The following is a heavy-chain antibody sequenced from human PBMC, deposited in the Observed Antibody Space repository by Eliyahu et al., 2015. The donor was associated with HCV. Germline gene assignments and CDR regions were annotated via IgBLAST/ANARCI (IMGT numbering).Heavy chain of an antibody. Sequence: QVQLQESGPGLVKPSETLSLTCPVSGGXXPXYYWSWIRQPPGKGLEWIGYIHYSGSTNYNXSLKSRVTISIDTSKNQFSLNLTSVTAADTAMYYCASGGGGIAVTGTGGWFDPWGQGTLVTVSS. CDR1: GGXXPXYY. CDR3: ASGGGGIAVTGTGGWFDP. CDR2: IHYSGST. V-gene: IGHV4-59*01. D-gene: IGHD6-19*01. J-gene: IGHJ5*02.